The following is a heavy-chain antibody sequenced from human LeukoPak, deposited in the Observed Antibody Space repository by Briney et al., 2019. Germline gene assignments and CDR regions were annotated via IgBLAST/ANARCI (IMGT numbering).Heavy chain of an antibody. CDR1: GGSISSYY. J-gene: IGHJ3*02. CDR2: IYTSGST. D-gene: IGHD2-2*01. Sequence: SETLSLTCTVSGGSISSYYWSWIRQPAGKGLEWIGRIYTSGSTNYNPSLKSRVTMSVDTSKNQFSLKLSSVTAADTAVYYCARDVDCSSTSCYHAFDIWGQGTMVTVSS. CDR3: ARDVDCSSTSCYHAFDI. V-gene: IGHV4-4*07.